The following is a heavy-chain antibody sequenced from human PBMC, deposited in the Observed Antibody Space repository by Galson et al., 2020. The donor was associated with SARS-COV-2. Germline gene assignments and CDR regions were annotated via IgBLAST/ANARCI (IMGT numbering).Heavy chain of an antibody. Sequence: SETLSLTCAVSGGSISSSDWWSWVRQPPGKGLEWIGEIYHSGSTNYNPSLKSRVTISVDKSKNQFSLKLSSVTAADTAVYYCARGWGYSGSQNPKYYFDYWGQGTLVTVSS. CDR3: ARGWGYSGSQNPKYYFDY. CDR1: GGSISSSDW. D-gene: IGHD1-26*01. J-gene: IGHJ4*02. CDR2: IYHSGST. V-gene: IGHV4-4*02.